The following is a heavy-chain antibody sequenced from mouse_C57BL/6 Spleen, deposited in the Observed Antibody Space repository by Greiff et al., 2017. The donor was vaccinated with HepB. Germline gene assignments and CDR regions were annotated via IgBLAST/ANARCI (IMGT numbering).Heavy chain of an antibody. CDR2: IYPGSGNT. J-gene: IGHJ4*01. D-gene: IGHD1-1*01. Sequence: QVQLQQSGAELVRPGASVKLSCKASGYTFTDYYINWVKQRPGQGLEWIARIYPGSGNTYYNEKFKGKATLTAEKSSSTAYMQLSSLTSEDSAVYFCARSPYGSWGGYAMDYWGQGTSVTVSS. CDR1: GYTFTDYY. CDR3: ARSPYGSWGGYAMDY. V-gene: IGHV1-76*01.